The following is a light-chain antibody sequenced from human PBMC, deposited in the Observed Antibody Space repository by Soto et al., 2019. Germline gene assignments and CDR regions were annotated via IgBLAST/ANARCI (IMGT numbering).Light chain of an antibody. CDR3: QQSNNWPRT. Sequence: EIVLTQSPCTLSLSPGERATLSCRASQSVSNNYLAWYQQKPGQAPRLLIYGASTRATGVPARFSGSGSGTEFTLTISSLQSEDFAVYYCQQSNNWPRTFGQGTKVDNK. CDR1: QSVSNN. J-gene: IGKJ1*01. V-gene: IGKV3-15*01. CDR2: GAS.